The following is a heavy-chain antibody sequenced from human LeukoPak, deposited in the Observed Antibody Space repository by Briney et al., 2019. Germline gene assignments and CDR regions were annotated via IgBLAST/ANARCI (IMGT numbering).Heavy chain of an antibody. CDR1: GYTFTSYG. Sequence: GASVKVSCKASGYTFTSYGISWVRQAPGQGLEWVGWISAYNGNTNYAQKLQGRVTMTTDTSTSTAYMELRSLRSDDTAVYYCAREEDYGDYVDWFDPWGQGTLVTVSS. V-gene: IGHV1-18*01. D-gene: IGHD4-17*01. CDR3: AREEDYGDYVDWFDP. CDR2: ISAYNGNT. J-gene: IGHJ5*02.